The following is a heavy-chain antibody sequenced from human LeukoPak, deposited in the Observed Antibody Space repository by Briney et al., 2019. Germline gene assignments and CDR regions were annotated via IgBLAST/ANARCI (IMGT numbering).Heavy chain of an antibody. V-gene: IGHV3-20*04. Sequence: PGGSLRLSCAASGFTFDEYGMSWVRQAPGKGLEWVSGINWNGRSTGYADSVKGRFTISRDNAKNSLYLQMNSLRAEDTALYYCAAGYSSSWENYYFDYWGQGTLVTVSS. CDR3: AAGYSSSWENYYFDY. CDR1: GFTFDEYG. D-gene: IGHD6-13*01. CDR2: INWNGRST. J-gene: IGHJ4*02.